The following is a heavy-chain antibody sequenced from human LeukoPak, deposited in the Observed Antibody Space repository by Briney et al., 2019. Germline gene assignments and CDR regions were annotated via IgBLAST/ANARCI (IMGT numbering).Heavy chain of an antibody. CDR1: GFGVSVYF. V-gene: IGHV3-23*01. Sequence: PGGSLRLSCAVSGFGVSVYFMTWVRQAPGKGLEWVSVISGSGGSTYYADSVKGRFTISRDNSKNTLYLQMNSLRAEDTAVYYCAKDQGGSYWAPNNWFDPWGQGTLVTVSS. D-gene: IGHD1-26*01. J-gene: IGHJ5*02. CDR2: ISGSGGST. CDR3: AKDQGGSYWAPNNWFDP.